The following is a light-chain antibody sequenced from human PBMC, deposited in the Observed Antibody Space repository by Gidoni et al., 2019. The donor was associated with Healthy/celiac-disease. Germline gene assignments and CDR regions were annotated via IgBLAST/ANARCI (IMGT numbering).Light chain of an antibody. CDR2: AAS. Sequence: DIQMTQSPSSLSASVGDRVTITCRARQSISSYLNWYQQKPGKAPKLLIYAASSLQSGVPSRFSGSGSGTDFTLTISSLQPEDFANYYCQQSYSTPRSFGQGTKLEIK. V-gene: IGKV1-39*01. CDR1: QSISSY. J-gene: IGKJ2*04. CDR3: QQSYSTPRS.